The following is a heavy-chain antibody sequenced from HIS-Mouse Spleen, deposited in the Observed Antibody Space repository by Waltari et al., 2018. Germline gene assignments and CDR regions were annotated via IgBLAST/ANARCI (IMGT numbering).Heavy chain of an antibody. CDR3: ARKDIVVVPAAMGGAFDI. V-gene: IGHV3-11*01. D-gene: IGHD2-2*01. Sequence: QVQLVESGGGLVKPGGSLRLSCAASGFTFSDYYMSWIRQAPGKGLEWVSYMSSSGSTIYYADSVKGRFTISRDNAKNSLYLQMNSLRAEDTAVYYCARKDIVVVPAAMGGAFDIWGQGTMVTVSS. CDR2: MSSSGSTI. J-gene: IGHJ3*02. CDR1: GFTFSDYY.